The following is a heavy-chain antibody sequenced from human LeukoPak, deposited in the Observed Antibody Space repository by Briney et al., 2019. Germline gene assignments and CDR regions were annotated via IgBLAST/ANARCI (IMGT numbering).Heavy chain of an antibody. J-gene: IGHJ4*02. CDR2: IRYDGSNK. CDR1: GFTFSSYG. V-gene: IGHV3-30*02. CDR3: AKGESVTIFGVVYYFDY. D-gene: IGHD3-3*01. Sequence: PGGSLRLSCAASGFTFSSYGMHWVRQAPGKGLEWVAFIRYDGSNKYYADSVKGRFTISRDNSKNTLYLQMNSLRAEDTAVYYCAKGESVTIFGVVYYFDYWGQGTLVTVSS.